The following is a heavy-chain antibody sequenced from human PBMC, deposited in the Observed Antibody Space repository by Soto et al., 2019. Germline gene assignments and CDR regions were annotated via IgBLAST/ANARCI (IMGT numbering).Heavy chain of an antibody. CDR2: IIPIFGTA. CDR1: GGTFSRYA. V-gene: IGHV1-69*01. J-gene: IGHJ6*02. CDR3: ASPVTGTTRAYYYYYGMDV. Sequence: QVQLVQSGAEVKKPGSSVKVSCKASGGTFSRYAISWVRQAPGQGLEWMGGIIPIFGTANYAQKVQGRVTITADEATSTAYMERSSLRSEDTAVYYCASPVTGTTRAYYYYYGMDVWGQGTTVTVSS. D-gene: IGHD1-20*01.